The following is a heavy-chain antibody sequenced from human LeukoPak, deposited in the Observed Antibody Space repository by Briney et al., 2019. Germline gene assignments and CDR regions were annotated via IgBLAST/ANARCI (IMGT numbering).Heavy chain of an antibody. CDR1: GYTFTSYY. Sequence: ASVKVSCKASGYTFTSYYMHCVRQAPGQGLEWMGIINPSGGSTTYAQKFQGTVTMTRDTSTSTVYMELSSLRYDDSAVYYCARDLEDGHPDGAAAIKGDASPKSDYWGQGTLVTVSS. V-gene: IGHV1-46*01. J-gene: IGHJ4*02. D-gene: IGHD2-2*01. CDR2: INPSGGST. CDR3: ARDLEDGHPDGAAAIKGDASPKSDY.